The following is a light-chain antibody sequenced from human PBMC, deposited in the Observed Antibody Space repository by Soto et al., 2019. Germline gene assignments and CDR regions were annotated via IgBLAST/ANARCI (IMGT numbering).Light chain of an antibody. Sequence: QSVVNQPPSASGTPGQRVTISCSGSSSNIGSNYVYWYQQLPGTAPKLLIYRNNQRPSGVPDRFSGSKSGTSASLAISGLRSEDEADYYCAAWDDSLSVLYVFGTGTKAPS. J-gene: IGLJ1*01. CDR3: AAWDDSLSVLYV. V-gene: IGLV1-47*01. CDR1: SSNIGSNY. CDR2: RNN.